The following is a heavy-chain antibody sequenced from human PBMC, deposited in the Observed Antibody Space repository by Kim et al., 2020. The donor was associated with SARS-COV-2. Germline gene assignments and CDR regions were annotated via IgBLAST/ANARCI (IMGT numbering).Heavy chain of an antibody. CDR3: ARVEMATIGTFDY. J-gene: IGHJ4*02. V-gene: IGHV4-34*01. Sequence: NPSRKSRVTISVDTSKNQFSLKLSSVTAADTAVYYCARVEMATIGTFDYWGQGTLVTVSS. D-gene: IGHD5-12*01.